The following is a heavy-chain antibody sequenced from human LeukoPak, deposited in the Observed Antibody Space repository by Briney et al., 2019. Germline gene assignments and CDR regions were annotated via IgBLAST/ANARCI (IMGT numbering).Heavy chain of an antibody. CDR2: ISGSGGST. V-gene: IGHV3-23*01. Sequence: GGSLRLSCAASGFTFSSYAMSWVRQAPGKGLGWVSAISGSGGSTYYADSVKGRFTISRDNSKNTLYLQMNSLRAEDTAVYYCAKDLSPYYYDSSGSAAPDAFDIWGQGTMVTVSS. J-gene: IGHJ3*02. CDR3: AKDLSPYYYDSSGSAAPDAFDI. CDR1: GFTFSSYA. D-gene: IGHD3-22*01.